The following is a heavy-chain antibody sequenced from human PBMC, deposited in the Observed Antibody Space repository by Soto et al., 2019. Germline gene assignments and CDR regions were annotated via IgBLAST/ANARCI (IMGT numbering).Heavy chain of an antibody. CDR3: ARDRVEMATIIHLGY. V-gene: IGHV4-59*01. J-gene: IGHJ4*02. D-gene: IGHD5-12*01. CDR2: IYYSGST. CDR1: GGSISSYY. Sequence: PSETLSLTCTVSGGSISSYYWSWIRQPPGKGLEWIGYIYYSGSTNYNPSLKSRVTISVDTSKNQFSLKLSSVTAADTAVYYCARDRVEMATIIHLGYWGQGTLVTVSS.